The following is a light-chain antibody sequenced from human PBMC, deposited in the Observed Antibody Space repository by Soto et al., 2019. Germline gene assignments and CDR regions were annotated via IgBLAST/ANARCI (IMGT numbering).Light chain of an antibody. CDR3: QQYGSSRLT. Sequence: EIVMTQSPATLSVSPGERATLSCRASQSVSINLAWFQQKPGQAPRLLIYDTSNRVTGVPARFSGSGSGTDFTLTISRLEPEDFAVYYCQQYGSSRLTFGGGTKVDIK. CDR1: QSVSIN. CDR2: DTS. V-gene: IGKV3-20*01. J-gene: IGKJ4*01.